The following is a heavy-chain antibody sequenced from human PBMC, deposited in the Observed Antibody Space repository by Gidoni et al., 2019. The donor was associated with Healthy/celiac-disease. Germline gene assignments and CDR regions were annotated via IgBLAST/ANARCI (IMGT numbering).Heavy chain of an antibody. CDR3: ARGEDFWSGSPESNNWFDP. J-gene: IGHJ5*02. Sequence: QVQLQQWGAGLLKPSETLSLTCAVYGGSFSGSYWSWIRQPPGKWLEWIGEINHRGITNYNPSLKSLVTISVDTSKNQSSLKLSSVTAADTAVYYCARGEDFWSGSPESNNWFDPWGQGTLVTVSS. CDR2: INHRGIT. CDR1: GGSFSGSY. V-gene: IGHV4-34*01. D-gene: IGHD3-3*01.